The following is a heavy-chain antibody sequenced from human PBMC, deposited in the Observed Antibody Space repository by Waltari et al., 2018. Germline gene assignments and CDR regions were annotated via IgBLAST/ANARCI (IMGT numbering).Heavy chain of an antibody. Sequence: EVQLVQSGAEVKKPGAAVRISCGTSGYTFSDSYIHWIQQAPGKGLTWMGRVDPELGDTLFVPQFQGRLTLTADSSRDTAYMELTSLHSDDTAVYFCARGPLGATHWFDSWGQGTLVTVSS. V-gene: IGHV1-69-2*01. J-gene: IGHJ5*01. CDR1: GYTFSDSY. CDR3: ARGPLGATHWFDS. CDR2: VDPELGDT. D-gene: IGHD1-26*01.